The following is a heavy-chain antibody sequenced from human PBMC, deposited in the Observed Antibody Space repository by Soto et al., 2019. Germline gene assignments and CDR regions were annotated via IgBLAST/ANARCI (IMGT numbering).Heavy chain of an antibody. Sequence: SETLSLTCTVSGGSISSSSYYWGWIRQPPGKGLEWIGSIYYSGSTYYNPSLKSRVTISVDTSKNQFSLKLSSVTAADTAVYYCARHNIAAAGIYFDYWGQGTLVTVSS. CDR1: GGSISSSSYY. V-gene: IGHV4-39*01. J-gene: IGHJ4*02. D-gene: IGHD6-25*01. CDR2: IYYSGST. CDR3: ARHNIAAAGIYFDY.